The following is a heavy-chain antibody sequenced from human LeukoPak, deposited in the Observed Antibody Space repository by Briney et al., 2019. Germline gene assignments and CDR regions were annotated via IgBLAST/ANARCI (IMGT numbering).Heavy chain of an antibody. Sequence: GGSLRLSCAASGFTFSSFEMNWVRQAPGKGLEWVGFIRSKAYGGTTEYAASVKGRFTISRDDSKSIAYLQMNSLKTEDTAVYYCTREVRPAGYSSGWYHYFDYWGQGTLVTVSS. J-gene: IGHJ4*02. CDR3: TREVRPAGYSSGWYHYFDY. V-gene: IGHV3-49*04. D-gene: IGHD6-19*01. CDR2: IRSKAYGGTT. CDR1: GFTFSSFE.